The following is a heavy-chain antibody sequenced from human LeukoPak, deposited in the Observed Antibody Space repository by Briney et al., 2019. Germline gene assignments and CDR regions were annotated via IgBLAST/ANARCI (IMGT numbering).Heavy chain of an antibody. Sequence: GGSLRLSCAASGFTFSSYGMHWVRQAPGKGLEWVAVIWHDGSNKYYADSVKGRFTISRDKSKNTLYLQMNSLRAEDTAVYYCAKTGYSSSWYWDYYYYMDVWGKGTTVTVSS. CDR1: GFTFSSYG. D-gene: IGHD6-13*01. J-gene: IGHJ6*03. CDR3: AKTGYSSSWYWDYYYYMDV. V-gene: IGHV3-33*03. CDR2: IWHDGSNK.